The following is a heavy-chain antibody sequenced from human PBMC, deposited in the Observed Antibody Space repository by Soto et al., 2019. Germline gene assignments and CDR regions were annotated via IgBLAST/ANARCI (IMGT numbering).Heavy chain of an antibody. J-gene: IGHJ5*02. CDR3: ARVTDCGGDCDGGWCDP. V-gene: IGHV4-30-4*01. CDR2: IHYSGST. D-gene: IGHD2-21*02. CDR1: GGSISSSDYF. Sequence: QVQLQESGPGLVKPSQTLSLTCTVSGGSISSSDYFWSWIRQPPGKGLEWIGYIHYSGSTYYNPSLRSRITLSVDTSNSQFALKVNSVTAADTAMYYCARVTDCGGDCDGGWCDPWGQGTLVTVSS.